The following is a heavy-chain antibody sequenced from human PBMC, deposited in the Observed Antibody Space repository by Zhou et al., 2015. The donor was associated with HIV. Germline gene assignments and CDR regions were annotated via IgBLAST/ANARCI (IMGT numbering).Heavy chain of an antibody. CDR1: GGTFSSYT. Sequence: QVQLVQSGAEVKKPGSSVTVSCKASGGTFSSYTISWVRQAPGQGLEWMGRIIPILGIANYAQKFQGRVTITADKSTSTAYMELSSLRSEDTAVYYCARGIQLTVVTQFDYWGQGTLVTVSS. CDR2: IIPILGIA. V-gene: IGHV1-69*09. CDR3: ARGIQLTVVTQFDY. D-gene: IGHD4-23*01. J-gene: IGHJ4*02.